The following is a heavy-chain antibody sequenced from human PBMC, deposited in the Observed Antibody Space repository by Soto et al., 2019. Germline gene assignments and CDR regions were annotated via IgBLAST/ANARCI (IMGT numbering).Heavy chain of an antibody. Sequence: QVQLVQSGAEVKKPGSSVKVSCKASGGTFSSYALSWVRQAPGLGLEWMGGIIPIFGTANYAQKFQGRVTITADESTSTAYMELSRLRSADTDVYYCARGDYGSGSYYGDAFDIWGQGTMVTVSS. CDR1: GGTFSSYA. CDR2: IIPIFGTA. D-gene: IGHD3-10*01. CDR3: ARGDYGSGSYYGDAFDI. J-gene: IGHJ3*02. V-gene: IGHV1-69*01.